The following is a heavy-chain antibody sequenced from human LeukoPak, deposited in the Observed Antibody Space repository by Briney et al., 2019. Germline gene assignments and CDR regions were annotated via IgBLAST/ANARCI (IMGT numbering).Heavy chain of an antibody. V-gene: IGHV3-23*01. CDR1: A. CDR3: AKGPKLGDGFHCDY. CDR2: LSGSGAGT. J-gene: IGHJ4*02. Sequence: AMTWVXQAPXXXLXWISALSGSGAGTYYADSVKGRFTISRDISKNTVYLQMNNLRVDDTAVYYCAKGPKLGDGFHCDYWGQGTLVTVSS. D-gene: IGHD5-24*01.